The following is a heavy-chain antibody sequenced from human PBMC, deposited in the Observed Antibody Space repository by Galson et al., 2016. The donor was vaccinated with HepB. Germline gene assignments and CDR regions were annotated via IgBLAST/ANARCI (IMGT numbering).Heavy chain of an antibody. J-gene: IGHJ6*02. CDR1: GFTLSSFG. V-gene: IGHV3-30*18. Sequence: SLRLSCAASGFTLSSFGMHWVRQGPGKGLEWVAVISYDGNNKYYADSVKGRFTLSRDNSKNTLYLQMSSLRAEDTAVYYCAKDLPSTVTTLTEYRHYYAKDVWGHGTMVTVSS. CDR3: AKDLPSTVTTLTEYRHYYAKDV. D-gene: IGHD4-17*01. CDR2: ISYDGNNK.